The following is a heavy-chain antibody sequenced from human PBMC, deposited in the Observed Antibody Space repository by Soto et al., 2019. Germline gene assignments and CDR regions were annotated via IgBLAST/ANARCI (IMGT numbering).Heavy chain of an antibody. CDR3: ARGTYSSSASFDP. D-gene: IGHD6-13*01. CDR2: ISYDGSNK. V-gene: IGHV3-30-3*01. Sequence: GGSLRLSCAASGFTFSSYARHWVRQAPGKGLEWVAVISYDGSNKYYADSVKGRFTISRDNSKNTLYLQMNSLRAEDTAVYYCARGTYSSSASFDPWGQGTLVTVYS. J-gene: IGHJ5*02. CDR1: GFTFSSYA.